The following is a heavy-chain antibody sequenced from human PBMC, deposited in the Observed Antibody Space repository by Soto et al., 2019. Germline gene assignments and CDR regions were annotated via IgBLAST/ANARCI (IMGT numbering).Heavy chain of an antibody. CDR2: IIPILGIA. Sequence: QVQLVQSGAEVKKPGSSVKVSCKASGGTFSSYTISWVRQAPGQGLEWMGRIIPILGIANYAQKFQGRVTITADKSTSTAYMELGSLRSEDTAVYYCARGLVGGSGSYYQNRYYYYGMDVWGQGTTVTVSS. CDR1: GGTFSSYT. J-gene: IGHJ6*02. V-gene: IGHV1-69*02. D-gene: IGHD3-10*01. CDR3: ARGLVGGSGSYYQNRYYYYGMDV.